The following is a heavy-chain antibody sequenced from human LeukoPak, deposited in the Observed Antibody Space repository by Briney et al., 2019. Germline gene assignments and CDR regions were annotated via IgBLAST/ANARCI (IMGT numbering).Heavy chain of an antibody. Sequence: GRSLRLSCAASGFTFSSYAMHWVRQAPGQGLEWVAVISYDGSNKYYADSVKGRFTISRDNSTNTLYLQMNSLRAEDTAVYYCARVDSSGYYGIFDYWGQGTLVTVSS. V-gene: IGHV3-30-3*01. CDR2: ISYDGSNK. CDR1: GFTFSSYA. D-gene: IGHD3-22*01. J-gene: IGHJ4*02. CDR3: ARVDSSGYYGIFDY.